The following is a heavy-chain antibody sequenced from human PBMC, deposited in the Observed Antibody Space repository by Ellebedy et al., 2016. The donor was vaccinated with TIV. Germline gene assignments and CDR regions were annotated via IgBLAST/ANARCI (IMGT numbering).Heavy chain of an antibody. CDR3: AKDLYGDYVVDY. V-gene: IGHV3-23*01. CDR1: GFTFSTYA. Sequence: PGGSLRLSCAASGFTFSTYAMSWVRQVPGKGLEWVSVISGSGGSTYYADSVKGRFTISRDNSKNTLYLQMNSLRAADTAVYYCAKDLYGDYVVDYWGQGTLVTVSS. CDR2: ISGSGGST. J-gene: IGHJ4*02. D-gene: IGHD4-17*01.